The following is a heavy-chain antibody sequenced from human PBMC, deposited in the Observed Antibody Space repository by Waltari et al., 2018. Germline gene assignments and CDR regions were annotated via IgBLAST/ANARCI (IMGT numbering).Heavy chain of an antibody. Sequence: QVQLVQSGAEVKKPGASVKVSCKASGYTFTSYGISWVRQAPGQGLEWMGWISAYNGNTNYAQKLQGRVTMTTDTSTSTAYMELRSLRSDDTAVYYCARDEEEYCTGGVCYYYYYYMDVWGKGTTVTVSS. CDR1: GYTFTSYG. CDR3: ARDEEEYCTGGVCYYYYYYMDV. V-gene: IGHV1-18*01. J-gene: IGHJ6*03. CDR2: ISAYNGNT. D-gene: IGHD2-8*02.